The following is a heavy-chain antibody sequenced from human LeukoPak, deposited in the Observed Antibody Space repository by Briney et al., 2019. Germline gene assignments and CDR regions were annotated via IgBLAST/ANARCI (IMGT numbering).Heavy chain of an antibody. D-gene: IGHD3-22*01. Sequence: GASVKVSCKASGGTFSSYAISWVRQAPGQGLEWMGGIIPIFGTANYAQKFQGRVTITADKSTSTAYMELSSLRSEDTAVYYCAKDRRYYYDSSGYSTGYDYWGQGTLVTVSS. CDR3: AKDRRYYYDSSGYSTGYDY. CDR1: GGTFSSYA. J-gene: IGHJ4*02. CDR2: IIPIFGTA. V-gene: IGHV1-69*06.